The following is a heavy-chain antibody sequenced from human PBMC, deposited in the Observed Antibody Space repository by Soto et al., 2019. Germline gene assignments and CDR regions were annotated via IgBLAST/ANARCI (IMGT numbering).Heavy chain of an antibody. CDR1: GFTFSSYA. J-gene: IGHJ4*02. CDR2: ISGSGGST. V-gene: IGHV3-23*01. CDR3: AKEPTIWFGEYKFDY. D-gene: IGHD3-10*01. Sequence: GGSLRLSCAASGFTFSSYAMSWVRQAPGKGLEWVSAISGSGGSTYYADSVKGRFTISRDKSKNTLYLQMNILRAEDTAVYYCAKEPTIWFGEYKFDYWGQGTLVTVSS.